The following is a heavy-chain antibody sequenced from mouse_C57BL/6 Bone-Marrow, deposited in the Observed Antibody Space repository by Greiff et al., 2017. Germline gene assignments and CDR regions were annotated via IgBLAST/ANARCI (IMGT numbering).Heavy chain of an antibody. CDR3: ARNDGYYGGYFDV. D-gene: IGHD2-3*01. V-gene: IGHV1-55*01. J-gene: IGHJ1*03. CDR2: IYPGSGST. CDR1: GYTFTSYW. Sequence: VQLQQSGAELVKPGASVTMSCKASGYTFTSYWITWVKQRPGQGLEWIGDIYPGSGSTNYNEKFKSKATLTVDTSSSTAYMQLSSLTSEDSAVYYCARNDGYYGGYFDVWGTGTTVTVSS.